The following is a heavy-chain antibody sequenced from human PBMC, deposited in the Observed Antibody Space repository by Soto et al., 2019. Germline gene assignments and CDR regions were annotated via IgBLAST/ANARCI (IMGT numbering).Heavy chain of an antibody. CDR1: GGSINRGGYY. Sequence: SETLSLTCTVSGGSINRGGYYWSWVRQHPGKGLEWIGYIYYSGSTNYNPSLKSRVTISVDTSKNQFSLKLSSVTAADTAVYYCARAPSEVLRYFDWLLWFDPWGQGTLVTVSS. V-gene: IGHV4-61*08. D-gene: IGHD3-9*01. CDR2: IYYSGST. CDR3: ARAPSEVLRYFDWLLWFDP. J-gene: IGHJ5*02.